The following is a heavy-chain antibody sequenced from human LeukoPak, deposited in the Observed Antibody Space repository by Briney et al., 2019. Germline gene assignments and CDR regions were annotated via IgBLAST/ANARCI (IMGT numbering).Heavy chain of an antibody. CDR3: ARWRKTSWEKFDY. Sequence: ASVKVSCKASGGTFSSYAISWVRQAPGQGLEWMGRIIPILGIANYAQKFQGRVTMTRDTSTSTVYMELSSLRSDDTAVYYCARWRKTSWEKFDYWGQGTLVTVSS. D-gene: IGHD2-2*01. J-gene: IGHJ4*02. V-gene: IGHV1-69*04. CDR2: IIPILGIA. CDR1: GGTFSSYA.